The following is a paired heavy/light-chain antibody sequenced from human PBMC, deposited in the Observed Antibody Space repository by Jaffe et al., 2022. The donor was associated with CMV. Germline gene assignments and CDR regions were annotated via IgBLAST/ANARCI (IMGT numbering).Heavy chain of an antibody. CDR2: IWYDGSNK. J-gene: IGHJ4*02. CDR3: ARESVYYDILTGYYTHPSYFDY. Sequence: QVQLVESGGGVVQPGRSLRLSCAASGFTFSSYGMHWVRQAPGKGLEWVAVIWYDGSNKYYADSVKGRFTISRDNSKNTLYLQMNSLRAEDTAVYYCARESVYYDILTGYYTHPSYFDYWGQGTLVTVSS. V-gene: IGHV3-33*08. D-gene: IGHD3-9*01. CDR1: GFTFSSYG.
Light chain of an antibody. CDR3: AAWDDSLKV. V-gene: IGLV1-47*01. CDR2: RNN. Sequence: QSVLTQPPSASGTPGQRVTISCSGSSSNIGSNYVYWYQQLPGTAPKLLIYRNNQRPSGVPDRFSGSKSGTSASLAISGLRSEDEADYYCAAWDDSLKVFGTGTKVTVL. CDR1: SSNIGSNY. J-gene: IGLJ1*01.